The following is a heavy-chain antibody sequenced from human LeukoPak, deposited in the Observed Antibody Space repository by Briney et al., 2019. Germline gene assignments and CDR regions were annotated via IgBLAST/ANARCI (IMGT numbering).Heavy chain of an antibody. J-gene: IGHJ5*02. CDR2: ISYDGSNK. CDR1: GVTFCIYV. V-gene: IGHV3-30-3*01. Sequence: PGRSLRLSCEASGVTFCIYVMHSVRPAPGKGVEWVAVISYDGSNKYYADSVKGRFTISRDNSKNTLYLQMNSLRAEDTAVYYCASAREEYNWFDPWGQGTLVTVSS. CDR3: ASAREEYNWFDP. D-gene: IGHD3-10*01.